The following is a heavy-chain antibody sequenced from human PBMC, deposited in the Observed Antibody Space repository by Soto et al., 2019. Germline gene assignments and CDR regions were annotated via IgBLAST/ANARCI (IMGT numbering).Heavy chain of an antibody. J-gene: IGHJ3*02. Sequence: SETLSLTCTVSGGSISSSRYYWGWNRQPPGKGLEWIGSIFYSGSTYHNPSLKSRVTISVDTSKNQFSLKLSSVTAADTAVYYCARPPTASLDAFDIWGQGTMVTVSS. V-gene: IGHV4-39*01. CDR2: IFYSGST. CDR1: GGSISSSRYY. CDR3: ARPPTASLDAFDI.